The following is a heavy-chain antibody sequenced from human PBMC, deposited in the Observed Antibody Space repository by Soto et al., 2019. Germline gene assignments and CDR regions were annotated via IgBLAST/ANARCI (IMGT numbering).Heavy chain of an antibody. CDR1: GGSISSGGYY. V-gene: IGHV4-31*03. CDR2: IYYSGST. CDR3: ARLPPTPTLSTSCYHFGCSGYDYRFGAFDI. D-gene: IGHD5-12*01. Sequence: QVQLQESGPGLVKPSQTLSLTCTVSGGSISSGGYYWSWIRQHPGKGLEWIGYIYYSGSTYYNPSLKSRVTISVDTSKNQFSLKLSSVTAADTAVYYCARLPPTPTLSTSCYHFGCSGYDYRFGAFDIWGQGTMVTVSS. J-gene: IGHJ3*02.